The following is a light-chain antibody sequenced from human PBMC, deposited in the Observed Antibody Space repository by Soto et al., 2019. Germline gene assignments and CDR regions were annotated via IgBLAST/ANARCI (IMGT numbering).Light chain of an antibody. CDR2: DAS. CDR3: QQRSKWPLT. J-gene: IGKJ4*01. V-gene: IGKV3-11*01. CDR1: QSVGSY. Sequence: EIVLTQSPATLSLSPGERAILSCRASQSVGSYLAWYQQKPGQAPRLLIYDASNRATGVPARFSGSGSWTDFTLTISSLEPEDFAVYYCQQRSKWPLTFGGGTKAEI.